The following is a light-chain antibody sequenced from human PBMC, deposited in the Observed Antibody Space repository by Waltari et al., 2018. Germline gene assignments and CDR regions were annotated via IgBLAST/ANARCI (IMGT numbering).Light chain of an antibody. Sequence: VLTQSPATLSVSPGDTVTLSCRASQSVRSDLAWYQQKPGQAPRLLIYESSTRATGIPARFIGGGSGTDFTLTISSLQSEDFGVYYCQQYQNWPPWTFGQGTKVEIE. J-gene: IGKJ1*01. CDR1: QSVRSD. CDR3: QQYQNWPPWT. V-gene: IGKV3-15*01. CDR2: ESS.